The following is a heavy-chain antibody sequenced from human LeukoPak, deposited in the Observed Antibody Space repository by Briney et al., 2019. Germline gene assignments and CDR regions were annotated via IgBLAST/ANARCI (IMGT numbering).Heavy chain of an antibody. J-gene: IGHJ4*02. CDR3: ARDLTGAVFDF. V-gene: IGHV3-74*01. D-gene: IGHD1-26*01. CDR2: ITSDGSST. Sequence: PGGSLRLSCAASGFTFSSYRMHWVRQAPGKGLVCVSRITSDGSSTSYADSVRGRFTISRDNAKNTVYLQMNSLRPEDTAVYYCARDLTGAVFDFWGQGTLVTVSS. CDR1: GFTFSSYR.